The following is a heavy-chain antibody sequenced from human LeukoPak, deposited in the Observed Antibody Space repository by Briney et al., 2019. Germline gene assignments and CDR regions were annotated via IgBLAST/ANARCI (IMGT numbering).Heavy chain of an antibody. V-gene: IGHV3-23*01. CDR2: ITDTGFAT. D-gene: IGHD2-2*01. CDR3: ARAGFCSTTTCYNPFDY. Sequence: GGSLRLSCAASGFTFSNYAMTWVRQAPGKGLEWVSGITDTGFATFYADSVRGRFTISRDNSRNTLYLQMDSLSAEDTAVYYCARAGFCSTTTCYNPFDYWGQGTLVTVSS. CDR1: GFTFSNYA. J-gene: IGHJ4*02.